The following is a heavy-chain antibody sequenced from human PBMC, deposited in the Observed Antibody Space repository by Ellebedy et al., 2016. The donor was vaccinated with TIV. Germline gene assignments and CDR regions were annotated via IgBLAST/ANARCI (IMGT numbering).Heavy chain of an antibody. V-gene: IGHV3-21*06. D-gene: IGHD6-19*01. CDR3: ARDREIAVADFVY. CDR2: ITSSGSRT. CDR1: GFTFNSYP. Sequence: PGGSLRLSCAASGFTFNSYPLSWVRQAPGKGLEWVSLITSSGSRTYYADSVNGRFTIFRDNAKNLLYLQMNSLRAEDTAVYYCARDREIAVADFVYWGQGTLVTVSS. J-gene: IGHJ4*02.